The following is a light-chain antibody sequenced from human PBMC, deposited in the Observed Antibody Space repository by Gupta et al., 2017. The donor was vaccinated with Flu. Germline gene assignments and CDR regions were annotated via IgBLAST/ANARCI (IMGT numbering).Light chain of an antibody. V-gene: IGLV2-18*02. CDR1: SSDIGTYNR. CDR3: SSYTSSYTYV. J-gene: IGLJ1*01. CDR2: EVS. Sequence: QSALTQPPSVSGSPGQSVTISCTGTSSDIGTYNRVSWYQQPPGTAPKLMIYEVSNRPSGVPARFSASKSGNTASLTISGLQGEDEADYYCSSYTSSYTYVFGTGTKVTVL.